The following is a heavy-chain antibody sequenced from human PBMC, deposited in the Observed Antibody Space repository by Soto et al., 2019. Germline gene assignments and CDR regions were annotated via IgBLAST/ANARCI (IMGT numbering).Heavy chain of an antibody. D-gene: IGHD2-2*01. V-gene: IGHV1-46*01. Sequence: QVQLVQSGAEVKMPGTSVKVSCKASGYNFPTYYMHWVRQAPGQGLEWLGSINPDGGATNYAQKFQGRLRLTSDTPTITVYMELSSLRHDDTAVYYCARGDIASVPASEGNWFDPWGQGTLVSVSA. CDR3: ARGDIASVPASEGNWFDP. CDR2: INPDGGAT. CDR1: GYNFPTYY. J-gene: IGHJ5*02.